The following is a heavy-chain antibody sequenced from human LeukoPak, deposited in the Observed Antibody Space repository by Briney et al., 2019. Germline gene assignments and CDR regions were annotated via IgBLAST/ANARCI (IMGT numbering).Heavy chain of an antibody. J-gene: IGHJ4*02. V-gene: IGHV4-39*07. CDR2: IYYRGTT. Sequence: PSETLSLTCTVSGGSISSSSYYWGWIRQPPGEGLDWIGSIYYRGTTYYNPSLKSRVTMSVDTSKNQFSLKLSSVTAADTAVYYCARGPSGDLGRFDYWGQGTLVTVSS. D-gene: IGHD3-16*01. CDR1: GGSISSSSYY. CDR3: ARGPSGDLGRFDY.